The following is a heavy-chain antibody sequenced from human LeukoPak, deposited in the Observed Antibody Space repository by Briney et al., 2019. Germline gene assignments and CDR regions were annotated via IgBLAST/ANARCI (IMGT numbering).Heavy chain of an antibody. Sequence: GGSLRLSCAASGFTFSNFAMHWVRQAPGKGLEWVASISYDGNTKYYEDSVEGRFTISRDNSKNTMYLQINSLRAEDTAVYYCAKNSKLLSNPGHFEPWAQGPLLPVSA. CDR1: GFTFSNFA. J-gene: IGHJ5*02. D-gene: IGHD1-1*01. CDR3: AKNSKLLSNPGHFEP. V-gene: IGHV3-30*18. CDR2: ISYDGNTK.